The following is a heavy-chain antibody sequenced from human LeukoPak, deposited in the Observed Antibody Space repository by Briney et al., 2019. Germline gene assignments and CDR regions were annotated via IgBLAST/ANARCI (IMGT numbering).Heavy chain of an antibody. V-gene: IGHV4-59*01. CDR1: GGSFSSSY. J-gene: IGHJ3*02. CDR3: ARGLVGLTPHAGVLQI. CDR2: IYSNGNT. D-gene: IGHD1-26*01. Sequence: SETLSLTCIVSGGSFSSSYWSWIRQPPGKGLEWIAYIYSNGNTNSNPSLKSRVTIVVDTSQSQFSLKLSSVTAADTAVYYCARGLVGLTPHAGVLQIWGQGTKVTVSS.